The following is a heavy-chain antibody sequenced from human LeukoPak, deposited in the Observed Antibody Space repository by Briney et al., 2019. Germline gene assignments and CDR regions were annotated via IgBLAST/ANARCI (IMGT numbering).Heavy chain of an antibody. D-gene: IGHD1-26*01. J-gene: IGHJ4*02. CDR3: AREGREIVGATPLDY. Sequence: ASVKVSCKASGYTFTSYYMHWVRQAPGQGLEWMGIINPSGGSTSYAQKSQGRVTMTRDMSTSTVYMELSSLRSEDTAVYYCAREGREIVGATPLDYWGQGTLVTVSS. CDR1: GYTFTSYY. V-gene: IGHV1-46*01. CDR2: INPSGGST.